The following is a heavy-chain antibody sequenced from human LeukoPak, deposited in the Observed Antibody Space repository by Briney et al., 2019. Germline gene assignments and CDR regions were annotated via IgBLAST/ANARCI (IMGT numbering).Heavy chain of an antibody. J-gene: IGHJ3*02. CDR3: TKFGATHFFDI. CDR1: GFTFSTYG. CDR2: IRYDGSDK. V-gene: IGHV3-30*02. D-gene: IGHD3-10*01. Sequence: PGGPLRLSCAASGFTFSTYGMHWVRQAPGKGLEWLAFIRYDGSDKKYADSVKGRFTISRDNSKNSLYLQMNSLRPDDTAMYYCTKFGATHFFDIWGQGTMVTVSS.